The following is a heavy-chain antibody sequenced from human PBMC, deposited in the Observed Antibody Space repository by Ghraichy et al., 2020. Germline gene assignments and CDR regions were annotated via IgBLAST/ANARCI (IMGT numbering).Heavy chain of an antibody. CDR2: ISGSGGST. CDR3: AKEIASARGAFDI. D-gene: IGHD6-13*01. J-gene: IGHJ3*02. CDR1: GFTFSSYG. V-gene: IGHV3-23*01. Sequence: LTCAASGFTFSSYGMNWVRQAPGKGLEWVSAISGSGGSTYYADSVKGRFTISRDNSKNTLYLQMNSLRAEDTAVYYCAKEIASARGAFDIWGQGTMVTASS.